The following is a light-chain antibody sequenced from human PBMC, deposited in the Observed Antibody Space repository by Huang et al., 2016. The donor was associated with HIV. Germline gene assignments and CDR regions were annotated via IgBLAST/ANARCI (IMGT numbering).Light chain of an antibody. CDR3: QRYNNAPYT. CDR1: PGIGNF. J-gene: IGKJ2*01. CDR2: AAS. Sequence: DIQMTQSPSSLSTSVGDTVTITCRASPGIGNFLAWYQQKPGKVPKLLIYAASTLHSGVPSRLAGSGSGTDFTLTISSLQPEDVATYYCQRYNNAPYTFGQGTKLDIK. V-gene: IGKV1-27*01.